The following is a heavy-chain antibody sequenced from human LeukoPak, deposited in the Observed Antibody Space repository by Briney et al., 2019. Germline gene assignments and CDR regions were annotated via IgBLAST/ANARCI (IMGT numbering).Heavy chain of an antibody. J-gene: IGHJ4*02. CDR1: GGSISSSSYY. CDR2: IYYSGST. D-gene: IGHD3-16*02. V-gene: IGHV4-39*01. CDR3: ASYVWGSYRPTRHYFDC. Sequence: SVTLSLTCTVSGGSISSSSYYWGWIRQPPGKGLERIGSIYYSGSTYYNPSLTSRVTISVDTSKNQCSLKLSSVTAADTAAYYCASYVWGSYRPTRHYFDCWGQGTLVTVSS.